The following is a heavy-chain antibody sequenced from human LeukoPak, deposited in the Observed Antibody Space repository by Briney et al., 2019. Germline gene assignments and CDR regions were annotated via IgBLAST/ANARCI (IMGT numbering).Heavy chain of an antibody. CDR3: AKEDYRDHTTGFDS. CDR1: GFTFSSYP. J-gene: IGHJ5*01. Sequence: GSLRLSCAASGFTFSSYPVSWVRQAPGRGLEWVSAITSSGGTYYIPSVRGRFIVSRDNSRNTLYLQMNGLTAEDTALYYCAKEDYRDHTTGFDSWGQGTLVTVSS. V-gene: IGHV3-23*01. D-gene: IGHD4-17*01. CDR2: ITSSGGT.